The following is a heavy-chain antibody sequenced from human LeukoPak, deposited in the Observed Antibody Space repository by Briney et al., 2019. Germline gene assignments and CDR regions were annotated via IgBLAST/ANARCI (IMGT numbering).Heavy chain of an antibody. V-gene: IGHV4-39*07. Sequence: SETLSLTCTVSGGSISSSSYYWGWIRQPPGKGLEWIGSIYYSGSTYYNPSLKSRVTISVDTSKNQFSLKLSSVTAADTAVYYCARDFRLAYGGNSKFDYWGQGTLVTVSS. J-gene: IGHJ4*02. CDR2: IYYSGST. D-gene: IGHD4-23*01. CDR3: ARDFRLAYGGNSKFDY. CDR1: GGSISSSSYY.